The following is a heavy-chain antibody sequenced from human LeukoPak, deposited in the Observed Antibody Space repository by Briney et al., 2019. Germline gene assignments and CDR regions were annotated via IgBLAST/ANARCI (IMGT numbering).Heavy chain of an antibody. Sequence: PSETLSLTCTVSGGSISSSSYYWGWIRQPPGKGLEWIGSIYYSGSTYYNPSLKSRVTISVDTSKNQFSLKLSSVTAADTAVYYCARAPRSGWYDLTLGWFDPWGQGTLVTVSS. J-gene: IGHJ5*02. CDR1: GGSISSSSYY. D-gene: IGHD6-19*01. V-gene: IGHV4-39*07. CDR3: ARAPRSGWYDLTLGWFDP. CDR2: IYYSGST.